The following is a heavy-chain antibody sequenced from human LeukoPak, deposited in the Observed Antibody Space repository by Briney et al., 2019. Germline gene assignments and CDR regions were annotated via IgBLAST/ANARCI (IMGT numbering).Heavy chain of an antibody. Sequence: GGSLRLSCAASGFTFGDHVMYWIRQPPGRGLEWVSLINGDGTGAKYADSVRGRVTISRDNRKNSLYLEMNSLRTEDTALYYCAKGQRSGTYYNAFDYVGQGTLVTVSS. J-gene: IGHJ4*02. D-gene: IGHD3-10*01. CDR3: AKGQRSGTYYNAFDY. CDR1: GFTFGDHV. V-gene: IGHV3-43*02. CDR2: INGDGTGA.